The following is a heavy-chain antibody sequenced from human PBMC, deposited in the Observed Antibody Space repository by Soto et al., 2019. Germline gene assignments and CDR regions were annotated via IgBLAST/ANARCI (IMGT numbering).Heavy chain of an antibody. CDR2: IYHSGST. CDR3: ARRSPISSGYLWGY. V-gene: IGHV4-30-2*01. CDR1: GGSISSGGYS. D-gene: IGHD3-22*01. Sequence: PSDTLSLTCAVSGGSISSGGYSWSWIRQPPGKGLEWIGYIYHSGSTYYNPSLKSRVTISVDTSKNQFSLKLGSVTAADTAVYYCARRSPISSGYLWGYWGQGTLVTVSS. J-gene: IGHJ4*02.